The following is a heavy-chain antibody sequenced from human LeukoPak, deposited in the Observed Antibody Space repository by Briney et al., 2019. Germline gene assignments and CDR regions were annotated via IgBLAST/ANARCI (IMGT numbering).Heavy chain of an antibody. CDR3: ARDRGRWPHYAFDI. CDR1: GGSISSGDYY. J-gene: IGHJ3*02. V-gene: IGHV4-39*07. D-gene: IGHD3-10*01. CDR2: IYYDGST. Sequence: SQTLSLTCTVSGGSISSGDYYWSWIRQPPGKGLEWIGNIYYDGSTYYNPSLKSRVTISIDTSKNQFSLKLSSVTAADTAVYYCARDRGRWPHYAFDIWGHGTMVTVSS.